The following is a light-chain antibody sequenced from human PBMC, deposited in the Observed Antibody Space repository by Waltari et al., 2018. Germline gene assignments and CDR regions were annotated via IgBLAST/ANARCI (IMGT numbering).Light chain of an antibody. V-gene: IGLV2-11*01. Sequence: SALTQPRSVSGSPGQSVTISCTGTTSDVGGYTYVSWYQHHPGKAPKIMIFDVTQRPSGVPDRFSGSKSANTASLTIAGLQAEDEDDDYCCSFAGTYTWVFGGGTKVTVL. CDR2: DVT. CDR1: TSDVGGYTY. J-gene: IGLJ3*02. CDR3: CSFAGTYTWV.